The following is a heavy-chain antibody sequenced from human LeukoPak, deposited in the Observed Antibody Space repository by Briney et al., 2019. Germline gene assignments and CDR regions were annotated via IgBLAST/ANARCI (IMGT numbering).Heavy chain of an antibody. Sequence: SETLSLTCAVYGGSFSGYYWSWIRQPPGKGLEWIGEINHSGSINYNPSLKSRVTISVDTSKNQFSLKLSSVTAADTAVYYCASGEKAWGQGTLVTVSS. V-gene: IGHV4-34*01. CDR3: ASGEKA. J-gene: IGHJ5*02. CDR1: GGSFSGYY. CDR2: INHSGSI.